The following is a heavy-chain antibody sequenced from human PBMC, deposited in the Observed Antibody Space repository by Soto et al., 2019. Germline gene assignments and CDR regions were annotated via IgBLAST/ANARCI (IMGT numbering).Heavy chain of an antibody. V-gene: IGHV4-59*08. CDR2: IYYSGST. Sequence: SETLSLTCTVSGGSISSDYWSWIRQPPGKGLEWIGYIYYSGSTNYNPSLKSRVTISVDTSKNQFSLKLSSVTAADMAVYYCASSSGGWTYYFDYWGQGTLVTVS. D-gene: IGHD2-15*01. CDR3: ASSSGGWTYYFDY. CDR1: GGSISSDY. J-gene: IGHJ4*02.